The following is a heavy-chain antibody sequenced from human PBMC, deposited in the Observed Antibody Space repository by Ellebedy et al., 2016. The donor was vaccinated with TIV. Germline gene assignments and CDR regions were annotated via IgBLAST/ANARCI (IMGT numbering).Heavy chain of an antibody. Sequence: MPSETLSLTCTVSGGSISSSTYYWGWIRQPPGKGPEWIGSIFHSGSTYYTPSLKSRVTISVDPSKNQFSLKLNSVTAADTAVYYCARELVAGRVFDYWGQGALVTVSS. V-gene: IGHV4-39*07. CDR1: GGSISSSTYY. CDR3: ARELVAGRVFDY. CDR2: IFHSGST. J-gene: IGHJ4*02. D-gene: IGHD6-19*01.